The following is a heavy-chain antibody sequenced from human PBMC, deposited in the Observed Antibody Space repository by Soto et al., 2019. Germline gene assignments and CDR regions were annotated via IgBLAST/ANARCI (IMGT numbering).Heavy chain of an antibody. D-gene: IGHD1-1*01. J-gene: IGHJ4*02. CDR3: ARELERVFDY. CDR2: IAYAGRNK. Sequence: QVQLVESGGGVVQPGRSLRLSCAAYGFTFSSYAMHWVRQAPGKGLEWVAVIAYAGRNKYYADSVKGRFTISRDNSKNTLYLQMNSLSIEDTAVYYCARELERVFDYWGQGTLVTVSS. CDR1: GFTFSSYA. V-gene: IGHV3-30*04.